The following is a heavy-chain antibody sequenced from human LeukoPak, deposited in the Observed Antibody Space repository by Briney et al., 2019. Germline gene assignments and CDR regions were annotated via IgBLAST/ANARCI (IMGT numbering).Heavy chain of an antibody. CDR1: GFTFSSYA. CDR3: AKALLSITTSFDY. Sequence: GRSLRLSCAASGFTFSSYAMHWVRQAPGKGLEWVAVISYDGSNKYYADSVKGRFTISRDNSKNTLYLQMNSLRAEDTAVYYCAKALLSITTSFDYWGQGTLVTVSS. V-gene: IGHV3-30*04. D-gene: IGHD3-22*01. J-gene: IGHJ4*02. CDR2: ISYDGSNK.